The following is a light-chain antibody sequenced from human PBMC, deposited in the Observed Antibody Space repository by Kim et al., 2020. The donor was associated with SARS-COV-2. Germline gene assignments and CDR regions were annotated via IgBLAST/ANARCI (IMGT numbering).Light chain of an antibody. CDR2: AAS. J-gene: IGKJ1*01. Sequence: DIQMTQSPSSLSASVRDRVTITCRASRSISGYLNWYQQKPGKAPNLLIYAASTLQSGVPSRFSGSGYGTDFTLTISSLQPEDFATYYCQQTYSDRTFGQGTKVDIK. V-gene: IGKV1-39*01. CDR3: QQTYSDRT. CDR1: RSISGY.